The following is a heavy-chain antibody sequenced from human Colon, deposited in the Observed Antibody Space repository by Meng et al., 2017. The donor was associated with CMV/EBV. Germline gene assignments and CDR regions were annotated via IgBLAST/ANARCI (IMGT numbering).Heavy chain of an antibody. CDR2: INSYAYNI. D-gene: IGHD3-10*01. CDR1: GFTFGSYT. J-gene: IGHJ5*02. V-gene: IGHV3-21*01. Sequence: LSCEVSGFTFGSYTMSWVRQAPGKGLEWVASINSYAYNIGYADSVKGRFTISRDNAKNSLYLQMNSLGAEDTAVYFCVREVRRSWFDPWGQGTLVPSPQ. CDR3: VREVRRSWFDP.